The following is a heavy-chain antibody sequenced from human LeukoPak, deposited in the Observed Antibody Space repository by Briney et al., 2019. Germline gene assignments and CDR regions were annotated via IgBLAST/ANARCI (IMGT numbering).Heavy chain of an antibody. CDR1: GGTITRSAYY. Sequence: PSETLSLTCTVSGGTITRSAYYWVWVRQSPGRRLEWLGSNYSKEDTYYNPSFESRVTIAIETSKNQFSRKMTMRTLRVKSASFRTSRSFRLPLDAFDVWGQGTRVAVSS. D-gene: IGHD1-1*01. CDR3: TSRSFRLPLDAFDV. J-gene: IGHJ3*01. V-gene: IGHV4-39*01. CDR2: NYSKEDT.